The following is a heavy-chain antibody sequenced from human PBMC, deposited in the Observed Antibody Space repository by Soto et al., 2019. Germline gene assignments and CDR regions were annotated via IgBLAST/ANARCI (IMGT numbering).Heavy chain of an antibody. CDR3: ARDSVTLVRGVIRFDS. V-gene: IGHV1-46*01. J-gene: IGHJ4*02. CDR1: GYTFTNYY. CDR2: ITPSGGGT. Sequence: ASVKVSCKASGYTFTNYYVHWVRQAPGQGLEWMGMITPSGGGTSYAQKFQGRVTMTTDTSTSTVYMELRSLRSEDTAVYYCARDSVTLVRGVIRFDSWGQGTLVTVSS. D-gene: IGHD3-10*01.